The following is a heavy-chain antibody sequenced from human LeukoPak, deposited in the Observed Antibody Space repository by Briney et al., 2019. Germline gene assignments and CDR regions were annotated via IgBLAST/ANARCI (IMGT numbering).Heavy chain of an antibody. CDR3: ASRSASGSYYI. CDR1: GYTFTDYY. J-gene: IGHJ4*02. V-gene: IGHV1-2*02. Sequence: GASVKVSCKASGYTFTDYYMHWVRQAPGQGLEGMGWINPDSGDTNYAQKFQGRVTLTRDTSISTAYIELSRLRSDDTAVYYGASRSASGSYYIWGQGTLVSVSS. D-gene: IGHD3-10*01. CDR2: INPDSGDT.